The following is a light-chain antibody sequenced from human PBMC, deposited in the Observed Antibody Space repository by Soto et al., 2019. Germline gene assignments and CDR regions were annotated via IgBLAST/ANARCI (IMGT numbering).Light chain of an antibody. CDR2: GNS. CDR1: SSNIGAGYD. V-gene: IGLV1-40*01. CDR3: QSYHSSLSGYVV. Sequence: QAVVTQPPSVTGAPGQRVTISCTGSSSNIGAGYDVHWYQQLPGTAPKLLIYGNSNRPSGVPDRFSGSKSGTSASLAITGLQAEDEADYYCQSYHSSLSGYVVFGGGTKVTVL. J-gene: IGLJ2*01.